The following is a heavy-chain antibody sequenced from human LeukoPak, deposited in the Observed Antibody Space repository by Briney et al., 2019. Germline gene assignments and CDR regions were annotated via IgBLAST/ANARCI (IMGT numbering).Heavy chain of an antibody. J-gene: IGHJ6*03. V-gene: IGHV7-4-1*02. CDR1: GYKFTSYY. CDR3: ARDQSSSWSSYYYMDV. CDR2: INTNTGNP. Sequence: RASVKVSCKASGYKFTSYYVHWVRQAPGQGLEWMGWINTNTGNPTYAQGFTGRFVFSLDTSVSTAYLQISSLKAEDTAVYYCARDQSSSWSSYYYMDVWGKGTTVTVSS. D-gene: IGHD6-6*01.